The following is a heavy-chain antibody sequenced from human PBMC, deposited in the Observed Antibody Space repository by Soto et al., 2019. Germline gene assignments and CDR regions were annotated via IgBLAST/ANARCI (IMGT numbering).Heavy chain of an antibody. J-gene: IGHJ3*02. CDR1: GFTFSGSA. V-gene: IGHV3-73*01. D-gene: IGHD3-22*01. CDR3: TRLNNRYYDSSGYTGYDAFDI. Sequence: GGSLRLSCAASGFTFSGSAMHWVRQASGKGLEWVGRIRSKANSYATAYAASVKGRFTISRDDSKNTAYLQMNSLKTEDTAVYYCTRLNNRYYDSSGYTGYDAFDIWGQGTMVTVSS. CDR2: IRSKANSYAT.